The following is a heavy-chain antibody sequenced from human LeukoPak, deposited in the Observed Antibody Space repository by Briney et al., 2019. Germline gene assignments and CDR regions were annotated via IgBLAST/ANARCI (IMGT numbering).Heavy chain of an antibody. CDR3: ARDPGLLWFGELSRGY. Sequence: SGKVSCKASGGTFSSYAISWVRQAPGQGLEWMGRIIPILGIANYAQKFQGRVTITADKSTSTAYMELSSLRSEDTAVYYCARDPGLLWFGELSRGYWGQGTLVTVSS. CDR2: IIPILGIA. J-gene: IGHJ4*02. V-gene: IGHV1-69*04. D-gene: IGHD3-10*01. CDR1: GGTFSSYA.